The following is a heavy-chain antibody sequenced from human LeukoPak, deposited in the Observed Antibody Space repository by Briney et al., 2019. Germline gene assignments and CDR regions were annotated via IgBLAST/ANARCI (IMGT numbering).Heavy chain of an antibody. D-gene: IGHD1-20*01. V-gene: IGHV1-69*13. CDR1: GGTFSSYA. CDR3: ATRPEYNWNDGSAFDI. Sequence: GASVKVSCKASGGTFSSYAISWVRQAPGQGLEWMGGIIPIFGTANYAQKFQGRVTITADESTSTAYMELSSLRSEGTAVYYCATRPEYNWNDGSAFDIWGQGTMVTVSS. J-gene: IGHJ3*02. CDR2: IIPIFGTA.